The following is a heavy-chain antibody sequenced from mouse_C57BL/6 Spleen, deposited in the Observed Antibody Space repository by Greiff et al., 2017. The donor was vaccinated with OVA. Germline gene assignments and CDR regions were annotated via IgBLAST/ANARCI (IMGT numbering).Heavy chain of an antibody. CDR1: GYTFTSYW. V-gene: IGHV1-69*01. Sequence: QVQLQQPGAELVMPGASVKLSCKASGYTFTSYWMHWVKQRPGQGLEWIGEIDPSDSYTNYNQQFKGKSTLTVDKSSSTAYMQLSSLTSEDSAVYYCARGFITTVVAPFAYWGQGTLVTVSA. J-gene: IGHJ3*01. D-gene: IGHD1-1*01. CDR2: IDPSDSYT. CDR3: ARGFITTVVAPFAY.